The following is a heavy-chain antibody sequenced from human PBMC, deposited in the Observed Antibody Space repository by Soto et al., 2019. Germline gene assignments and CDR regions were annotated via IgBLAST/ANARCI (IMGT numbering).Heavy chain of an antibody. CDR3: AREADY. CDR1: RFTFSSST. J-gene: IGHJ4*02. CDR2: ISYDGTNN. V-gene: IGHV3-30-3*01. Sequence: QVQLVESGGGVVQPGRSLRLSCAASRFTFSSSTMHWFRQTPGKGLEWVAVISYDGTNNYYADSVKGRFTISRDNSKNTLYLQMNGLRTEDTAVYSCAREADYWGQGTLVTVAS.